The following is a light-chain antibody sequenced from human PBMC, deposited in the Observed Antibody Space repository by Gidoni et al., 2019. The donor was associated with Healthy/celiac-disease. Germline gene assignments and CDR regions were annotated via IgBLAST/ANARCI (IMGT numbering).Light chain of an antibody. CDR1: QSVSSY. V-gene: IGKV3-11*01. CDR3: QQRSNWPS. Sequence: EIVFTHSPATLSLSPGESSTLSCSARQSVSSYLAWYQQKPGQAPRLLIYDASNRATGIPARFSGSGSGTDFTLTSSSLEPEDFAVYYCQQRSNWPSFGPGTKVDIK. J-gene: IGKJ3*01. CDR2: DAS.